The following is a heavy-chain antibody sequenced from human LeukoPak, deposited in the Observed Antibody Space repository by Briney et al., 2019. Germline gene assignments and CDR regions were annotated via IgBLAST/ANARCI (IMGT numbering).Heavy chain of an antibody. V-gene: IGHV4-34*01. J-gene: IGHJ4*02. CDR2: INHSGST. CDR1: GGSFSGYY. CDR3: TRGYYYDSRGYHYAAPFDY. D-gene: IGHD3-22*01. Sequence: SETLSLTCAVYGGSFSGYYWSWIRQPPGKGLEWIGEINHSGSTNYNPSLKSRVTISVDTSKNQFSLKLSSVTAADTAVYYCTRGYYYDSRGYHYAAPFDYWGLGTLVTVSS.